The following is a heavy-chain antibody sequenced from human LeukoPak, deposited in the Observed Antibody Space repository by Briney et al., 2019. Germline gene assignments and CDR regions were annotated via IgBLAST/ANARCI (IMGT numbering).Heavy chain of an antibody. Sequence: SGGSLRLSCAASGFNFHDYALHWVRQAPGKGLEWVSGINWNTDDIGYADSVKGRFTISRDNSKNTLYLQMNSLRAEDTAVYYCAKVRRKQLVPEYYFDYWGQGTLVTVSS. V-gene: IGHV3-9*01. J-gene: IGHJ4*02. CDR2: INWNTDDI. CDR3: AKVRRKQLVPEYYFDY. D-gene: IGHD6-6*01. CDR1: GFNFHDYA.